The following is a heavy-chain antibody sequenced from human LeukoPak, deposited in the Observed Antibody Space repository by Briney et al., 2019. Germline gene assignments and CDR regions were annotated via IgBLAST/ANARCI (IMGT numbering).Heavy chain of an antibody. V-gene: IGHV3-7*04. Sequence: GGSLRLSCAASGFTFTDSWMSWVRQPPGKGLEWVVNIKPDGTEKYYVDSLEGRFTVSRDNAKNSLYLQMSSLRAEDTAVYYCARVRYGNYFDYWGQGTLVTVSS. CDR1: GFTFTDSW. CDR3: ARVRYGNYFDY. CDR2: IKPDGTEK. D-gene: IGHD3-16*02. J-gene: IGHJ4*02.